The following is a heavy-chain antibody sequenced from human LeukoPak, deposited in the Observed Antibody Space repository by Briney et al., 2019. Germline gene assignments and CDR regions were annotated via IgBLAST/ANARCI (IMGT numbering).Heavy chain of an antibody. CDR1: GYTFTGYY. D-gene: IGHD5-12*01. CDR3: ARDNSVGDSAWWFDP. Sequence: VKVSCKASGYTFTGYYMHWVRQAPGQGLEWMGWINPDSGGTNYAQKFQGRVTMTRDTSISTAYMELSRLRSDDTAVYYCARDNSVGDSAWWFDPWGQGTLVTVSS. J-gene: IGHJ5*02. CDR2: INPDSGGT. V-gene: IGHV1-2*02.